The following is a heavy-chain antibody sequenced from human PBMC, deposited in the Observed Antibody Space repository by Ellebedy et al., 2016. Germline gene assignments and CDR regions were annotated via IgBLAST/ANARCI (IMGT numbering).Heavy chain of an antibody. J-gene: IGHJ4*02. Sequence: ASVKVSCKASGYTFSSYAMNWVRQAPGQGLEWMGWLNTNTGNPTYAQGFTGRFVFSLDTSVSTAYLQISSLKAEDTAVYYCARVPTIYSPYYDRASDYWGQGTLVTVSS. V-gene: IGHV7-4-1*02. CDR3: ARVPTIYSPYYDRASDY. CDR1: GYTFSSYA. D-gene: IGHD3-22*01. CDR2: LNTNTGNP.